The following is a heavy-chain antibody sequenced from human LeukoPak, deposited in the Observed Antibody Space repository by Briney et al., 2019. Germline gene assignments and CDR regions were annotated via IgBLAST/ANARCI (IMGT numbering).Heavy chain of an antibody. D-gene: IGHD6-13*01. CDR2: ISGSGGST. J-gene: IGHJ4*02. CDR1: GFTFSSYA. V-gene: IGHV3-23*01. CDR3: ASQPGHSSSWYASGY. Sequence: GGSLRLSCAASGFTFSSYAMSWVRQAPGKGLEWVSAISGSGGSTYYADSVKGRFTISRHNSKNTLYLQMNSLRAEDTAVYYCASQPGHSSSWYASGYWGQGTLVTVSS.